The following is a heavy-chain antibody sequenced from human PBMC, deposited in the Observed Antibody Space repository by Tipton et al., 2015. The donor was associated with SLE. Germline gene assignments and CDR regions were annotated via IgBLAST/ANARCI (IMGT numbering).Heavy chain of an antibody. J-gene: IGHJ4*02. Sequence: TLSLTCAVYGGSFSGYYWSWIRQPPGKGLEWIGEINHSGSTNYNPSLKSRVTISIDTSKNQFSLKLSSVTAADTAVYYCARHGCGGYWGRGTLVTVSS. CDR3: ARHGCGGY. CDR1: GGSFSGYY. V-gene: IGHV4-34*01. CDR2: INHSGST. D-gene: IGHD3-16*01.